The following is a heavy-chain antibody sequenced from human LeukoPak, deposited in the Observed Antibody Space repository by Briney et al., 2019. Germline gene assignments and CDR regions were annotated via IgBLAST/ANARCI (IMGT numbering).Heavy chain of an antibody. CDR2: INHSGST. CDR3: ARSDYGDHSAFDI. CDR1: GGSFSGYY. V-gene: IGHV4-34*01. D-gene: IGHD4-17*01. Sequence: PSETLSLTCAVYGGSFSGYYWSWIRQPPGKGLEWIGEINHSGSTNYNPSLKSRVTISVDTSKNQFSLKLSSVTAADTAVYYCARSDYGDHSAFDIWGQGTMVTVSS. J-gene: IGHJ3*02.